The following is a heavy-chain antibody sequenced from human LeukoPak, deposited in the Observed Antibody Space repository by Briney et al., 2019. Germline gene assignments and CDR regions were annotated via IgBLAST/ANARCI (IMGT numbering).Heavy chain of an antibody. D-gene: IGHD1-26*01. CDR1: GFTFNNNA. CDR2: ISGSGGST. CDR3: ARDRGEWELLSRYFDY. J-gene: IGHJ4*02. Sequence: PGGSLRLSCAASGFTFNNNAMNWVRQAPGKGLEWVSAISGSGGSTYYADSMKGRFTISRDNSKNTLYLQMNSLRAEDTAVYYCARDRGEWELLSRYFDYWGQGTLVTVSS. V-gene: IGHV3-23*01.